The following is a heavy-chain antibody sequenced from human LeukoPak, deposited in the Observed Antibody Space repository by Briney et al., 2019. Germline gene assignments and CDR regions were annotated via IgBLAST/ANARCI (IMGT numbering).Heavy chain of an antibody. CDR2: IYSGGST. V-gene: IGHV3-66*02. D-gene: IGHD7-27*01. CDR3: ARGLTGANDAFDI. CDR1: GFTVSSNY. Sequence: QPGGSLRLSCAASGFTVSSNYMSWVRQAPGKGLEWVSVIYSGGSTYYADSVKGRFTISRDNSKNTLYLQMNSLRAGDTAVYYCARGLTGANDAFDIWGQGTMVTVSS. J-gene: IGHJ3*02.